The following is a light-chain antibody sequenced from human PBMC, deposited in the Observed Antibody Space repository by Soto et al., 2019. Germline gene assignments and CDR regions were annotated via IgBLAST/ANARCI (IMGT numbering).Light chain of an antibody. CDR1: QSISSSY. V-gene: IGKV3-20*01. Sequence: DIVLTRSPGTLSLSSGEIATLSRSASQSISSSYLAWYQQKPGQAPRLLIYFASSRATVIPDRFSGSGSATDFPLTISRLEPEHSAVYYCKQYGNAWKVGDGTKVAIK. CDR3: KQYGNAWK. J-gene: IGKJ1*01. CDR2: FAS.